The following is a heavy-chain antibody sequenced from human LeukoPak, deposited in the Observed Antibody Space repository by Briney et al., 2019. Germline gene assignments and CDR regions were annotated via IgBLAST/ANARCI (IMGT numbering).Heavy chain of an antibody. CDR3: AKGQYYDFWSGQNWFDP. D-gene: IGHD3-3*01. Sequence: GGSLRLSCAASGFTFDDYAMHWVRQAPGKGLEWVSGISWNSGSIGYADSVKGRFTISRDNAKNSLYLQMNSLRAEDTALYYCAKGQYYDFWSGQNWFDPWGQGTLVTVSS. CDR1: GFTFDDYA. CDR2: ISWNSGSI. V-gene: IGHV3-9*01. J-gene: IGHJ5*02.